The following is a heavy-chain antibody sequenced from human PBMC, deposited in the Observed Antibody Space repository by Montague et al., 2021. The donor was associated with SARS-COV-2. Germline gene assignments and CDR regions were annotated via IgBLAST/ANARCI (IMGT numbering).Heavy chain of an antibody. CDR3: ARDGSSDYYDCSGYFDY. Sequence: SLSLSLSASGFTFSSSRMNWVRQAPGKGLEWVSSIHSTSSYIYYADSVQGRFTISRDNAKNSLYLQMNSLRAEDTAVYYCARDGSSDYYDCSGYFDYWGQGTLVTVSS. V-gene: IGHV3-21*01. J-gene: IGHJ4*02. CDR2: IHSTSSYI. D-gene: IGHD3-22*01. CDR1: GFTFSSSR.